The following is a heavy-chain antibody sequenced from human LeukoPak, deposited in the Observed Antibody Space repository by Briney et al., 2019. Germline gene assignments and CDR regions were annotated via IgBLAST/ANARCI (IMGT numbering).Heavy chain of an antibody. Sequence: SETLFLTCTVSGGSISNYYWSWIRQPPGKGLEWIGYIYYSGSTNYNPSLKSRVTISIDTSKNQFSLKLRSVTAADTAVYYCARRAGIAARRGDFYYYLDVWGKGTTVTVSS. CDR3: ARRAGIAARRGDFYYYLDV. V-gene: IGHV4-59*01. CDR2: IYYSGST. CDR1: GGSISNYY. J-gene: IGHJ6*03. D-gene: IGHD6-6*01.